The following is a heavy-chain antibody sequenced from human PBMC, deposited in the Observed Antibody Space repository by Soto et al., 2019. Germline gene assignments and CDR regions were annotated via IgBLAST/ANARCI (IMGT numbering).Heavy chain of an antibody. Sequence: FLRLSCAASGFTVSSNYMSWVRQAPGKGLEWVSVIYSGGSTYYADSVKGRFTISRDNSKNTLYLQMNSLRAEDTAVYYCARVVTGGVRYCSSTSCYTALGAFDIWGQGTMVTVSS. CDR1: GFTVSSNY. V-gene: IGHV3-53*01. CDR2: IYSGGST. CDR3: ARVVTGGVRYCSSTSCYTALGAFDI. D-gene: IGHD2-2*02. J-gene: IGHJ3*02.